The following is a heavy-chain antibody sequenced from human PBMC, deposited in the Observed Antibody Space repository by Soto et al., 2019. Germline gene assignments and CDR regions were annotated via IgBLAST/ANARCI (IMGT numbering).Heavy chain of an antibody. D-gene: IGHD3-3*01. V-gene: IGHV3-30*18. CDR1: GFTFSSYG. CDR3: AKDLGALRFLERLLSVDY. Sequence: PGGSLRLSCAASGFTFSSYGMHWVRQAPGKGLEWVAVISYDGSNKYYADSVKGRFTISRDNSKNTLYLQMNSLRAEDTAVYYCAKDLGALRFLERLLSVDYWGQGTLVTV. CDR2: ISYDGSNK. J-gene: IGHJ4*02.